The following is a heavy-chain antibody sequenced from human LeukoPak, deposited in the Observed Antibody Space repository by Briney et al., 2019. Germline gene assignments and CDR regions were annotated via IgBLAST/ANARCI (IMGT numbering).Heavy chain of an antibody. CDR2: ISSSSSYI. D-gene: IGHD6-19*01. V-gene: IGHV3-21*01. CDR1: GFTFSSHI. Sequence: PGGSLRLSCAASGFTFSSHIMNRVPQAPGKGLEWGSSISSSSSYIYYADSVKGRFTISRDNAKNSLYLQMNSLRAEDTAVYYCAREWESGWFDYWGQGTLVTVSS. J-gene: IGHJ4*02. CDR3: AREWESGWFDY.